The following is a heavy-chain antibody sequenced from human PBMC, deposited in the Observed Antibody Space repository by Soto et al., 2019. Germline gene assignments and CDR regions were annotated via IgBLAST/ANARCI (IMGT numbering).Heavy chain of an antibody. Sequence: QVQLVESGGGVVQPGRSLRLSCAASGFTFSTYGMHWVRQAPGKGLEWVAVIWYDGSNKYYTDSVQGRFTLSRDNSKNTLYLQMNSLRAEDTAVYYCARDRVGSGYTFDDWGQGTLVTVSS. J-gene: IGHJ4*02. CDR2: IWYDGSNK. V-gene: IGHV3-33*01. D-gene: IGHD3-22*01. CDR3: ARDRVGSGYTFDD. CDR1: GFTFSTYG.